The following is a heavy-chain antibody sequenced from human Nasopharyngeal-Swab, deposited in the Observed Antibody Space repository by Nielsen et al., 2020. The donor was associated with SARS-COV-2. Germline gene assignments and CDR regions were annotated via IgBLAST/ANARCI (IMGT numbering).Heavy chain of an antibody. CDR3: ARQGTFMDV. D-gene: IGHD2/OR15-2a*01. Sequence: WIRQPPGKGLEWMGRIDPIDSHTNYRPSFEGHVTMSVGKYSSTAYLQWSSLKASDTAIYYCARQGTFMDVWGTGTTVTVSS. CDR2: IDPIDSHT. V-gene: IGHV5-10-1*01. J-gene: IGHJ6*03.